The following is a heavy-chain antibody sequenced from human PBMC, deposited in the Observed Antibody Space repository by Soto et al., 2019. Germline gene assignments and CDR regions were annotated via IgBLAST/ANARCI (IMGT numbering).Heavy chain of an antibody. CDR1: GFTFSSYG. V-gene: IGHV3-30*18. CDR2: ISYDGSNT. Sequence: QVQLVESGGAVVQPGRSLRLSCAASGFTFSSYGMYWVRQPPGKGLEWVAAISYDGSNTYHADSVKGRFTISRDNARNTLFLQMNSLRAEDTAVYYCAKDIVRYTYGACDYGGQGALVTVSS. J-gene: IGHJ4*02. D-gene: IGHD5-18*01. CDR3: AKDIVRYTYGACDY.